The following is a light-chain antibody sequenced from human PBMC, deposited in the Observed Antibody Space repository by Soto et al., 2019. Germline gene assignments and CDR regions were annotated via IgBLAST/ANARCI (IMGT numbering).Light chain of an antibody. Sequence: EIVLTQSPGTLSLSPGERATLSCRASQSINNNYLAWYQQKRGQAPRLLIYGASSRATGIPDRFSGSGAGTDFSLTISSLEPEDFAVYYCQQYGGSPRTFGQGTKVEIK. J-gene: IGKJ1*01. CDR1: QSINNNY. CDR3: QQYGGSPRT. V-gene: IGKV3-20*01. CDR2: GAS.